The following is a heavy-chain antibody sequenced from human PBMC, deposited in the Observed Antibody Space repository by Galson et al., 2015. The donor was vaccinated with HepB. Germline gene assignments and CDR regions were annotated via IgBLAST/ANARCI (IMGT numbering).Heavy chain of an antibody. CDR3: TTDVEWGYCSSTSCYEEGLFDY. CDR2: IKSKTDGGTT. J-gene: IGHJ4*02. Sequence: SLRLSCAASGFTFSNAWMNWVRQAPGKGLEWVGRIKSKTDGGTTDYAAPVKGRFTISRDDSKNTLYLQMNSLKTEDTAVYYCTTDVEWGYCSSTSCYEEGLFDYWGQGTLVTVSS. V-gene: IGHV3-15*07. CDR1: GFTFSNAW. D-gene: IGHD2-2*01.